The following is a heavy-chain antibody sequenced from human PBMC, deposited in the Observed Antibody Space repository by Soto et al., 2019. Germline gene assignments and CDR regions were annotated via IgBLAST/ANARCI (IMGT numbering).Heavy chain of an antibody. J-gene: IGHJ4*02. V-gene: IGHV4-31*03. CDR1: TGSLMLGGSD. CDR3: ARAPLYDILTGYYPPPDY. D-gene: IGHD3-9*01. CDR2: IYYSGST. Sequence: PPECLYLSCTASTGSLMLGGSDGSWIRTHPGKVLEWIGYIYYSGSTYYNPSLKSRVTISVDTSKNQFSLKLSSVTAADTAVYYCARAPLYDILTGYYPPPDYWGQGTLVTFSS.